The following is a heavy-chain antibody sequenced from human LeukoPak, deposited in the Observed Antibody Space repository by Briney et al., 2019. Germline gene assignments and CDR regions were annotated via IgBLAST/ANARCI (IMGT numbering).Heavy chain of an antibody. CDR2: IYNGSNT. Sequence: GGSLRLSCAASGFTVSDNYMSWVRQPPGKGLEWVSFIYNGSNTYYAASVKGRFTISRDNSKNKVVLQMDSMSVEDTAVYFCAGDGGRGISYDNYIYYGMDVWGQGTTVTVSS. J-gene: IGHJ6*02. CDR3: AGDGGRGISYDNYIYYGMDV. D-gene: IGHD3-22*01. CDR1: GFTVSDNY. V-gene: IGHV3-53*01.